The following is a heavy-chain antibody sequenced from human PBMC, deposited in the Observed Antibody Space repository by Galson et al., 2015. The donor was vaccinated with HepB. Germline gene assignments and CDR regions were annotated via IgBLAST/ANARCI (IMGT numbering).Heavy chain of an antibody. V-gene: IGHV1-2*06. J-gene: IGHJ4*02. D-gene: IGHD7-27*01. Sequence: SVKVSCKASGYTFTGYYMHWVRQAPGQGLEWTGRINPNSGGTNYAQKFQGRVTMTRDTSISTAYMELSRLRSDDTAVYYCARDSLGMRPFDYWGQGTLVTVSS. CDR3: ARDSLGMRPFDY. CDR1: GYTFTGYY. CDR2: INPNSGGT.